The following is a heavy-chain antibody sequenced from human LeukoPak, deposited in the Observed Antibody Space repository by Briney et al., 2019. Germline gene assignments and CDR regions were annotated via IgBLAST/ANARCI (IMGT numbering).Heavy chain of an antibody. D-gene: IGHD3-10*01. J-gene: IGHJ4*02. Sequence: GGSLRLSCAASGFTFSSYAISWVRQAPGKGLEWVSAISGSGGSTYYADSVRGRFTISRDNSKNTLYLQMNSLRAEDTAVYYCAKWGGSGSYGLYYFDYWGQGTLVTVSS. V-gene: IGHV3-23*01. CDR1: GFTFSSYA. CDR3: AKWGGSGSYGLYYFDY. CDR2: ISGSGGST.